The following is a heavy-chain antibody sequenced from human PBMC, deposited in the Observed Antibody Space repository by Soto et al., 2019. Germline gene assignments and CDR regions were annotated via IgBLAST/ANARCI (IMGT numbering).Heavy chain of an antibody. CDR1: GFAFNNSW. Sequence: GGSLRLSCAASGFAFNNSWINWVRQAPGKGLEWVGRIKTKALGGTTDFAAPVRGRFAITRDDSRNMVYMQMNTLNTEDTAVYYCTTDSYSPIVEVRFDYWGHGTLVTVSS. CDR2: IKTKALGGTT. V-gene: IGHV3-15*07. J-gene: IGHJ4*01. D-gene: IGHD1-26*01. CDR3: TTDSYSPIVEVRFDY.